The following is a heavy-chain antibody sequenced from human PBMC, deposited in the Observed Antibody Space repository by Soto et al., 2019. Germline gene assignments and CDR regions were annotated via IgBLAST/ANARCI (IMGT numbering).Heavy chain of an antibody. V-gene: IGHV3-53*01. CDR1: GISVSSIY. J-gene: IGHJ4*01. CDR3: ARGSYDCSK. Sequence: GGSLRLSCAASGISVSSIYMSWVRQAPGKGLEWVSVIESDGTTHYADSVKGRFTISRDNSQNTLYLQMNSLRAEDTAVNYCARGSYDCSKWGQGTLVTVSS. CDR2: IESDGTT. D-gene: IGHD2-21*02.